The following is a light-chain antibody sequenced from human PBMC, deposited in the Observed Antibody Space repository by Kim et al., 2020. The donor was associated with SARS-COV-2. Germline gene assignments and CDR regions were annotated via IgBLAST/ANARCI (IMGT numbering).Light chain of an antibody. J-gene: IGLJ1*01. CDR2: NVT. CDR1: SSDIGGNDY. V-gene: IGLV2-14*03. Sequence: QSALTQPASVSGSPGQSITISCTGTSSDIGGNDYVSWYQQYPGKAPTLVVSNVTKRPSGVSNRFSGSKSGNTASLTISGLQAEDDADYYCSSYTSSGTYVFGTGTKVTVL. CDR3: SSYTSSGTYV.